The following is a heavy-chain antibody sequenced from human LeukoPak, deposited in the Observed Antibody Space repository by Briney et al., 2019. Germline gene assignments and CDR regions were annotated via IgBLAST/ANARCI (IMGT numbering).Heavy chain of an antibody. Sequence: GGSLTLSCAVSGFTVSSNYMSWVRQAPGKGLEWVAVIYSGGSTNYSDSVRGRFTISRDNSKNKLYLTLNSIRAEATAGYYCAMYITRHYYDSSGYYHYFDYWGQGTLVTVSS. V-gene: IGHV3-53*01. CDR2: IYSGGST. CDR1: GFTVSSNY. CDR3: AMYITRHYYDSSGYYHYFDY. D-gene: IGHD3-22*01. J-gene: IGHJ4*02.